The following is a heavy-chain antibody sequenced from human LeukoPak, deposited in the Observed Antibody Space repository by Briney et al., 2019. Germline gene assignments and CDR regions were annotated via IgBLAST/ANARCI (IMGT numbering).Heavy chain of an antibody. V-gene: IGHV4-59*01. D-gene: IGHD1-26*01. CDR1: GGSISSYY. Sequence: PSETLSLTCTVSGGSISSYYWSWIRQPPGKGLEWIGYIYYSGSTNYNPSLKSRVTISVDTSKNQFSLKLSSVTAADTAVYCCARVGLRGSYHAFDIWGQGTMVTVSS. J-gene: IGHJ3*02. CDR2: IYYSGST. CDR3: ARVGLRGSYHAFDI.